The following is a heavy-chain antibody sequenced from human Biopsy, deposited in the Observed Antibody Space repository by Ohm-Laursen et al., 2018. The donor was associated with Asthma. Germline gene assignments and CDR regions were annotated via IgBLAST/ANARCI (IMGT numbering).Heavy chain of an antibody. CDR1: RFTYD. Sequence: SLRLSCTASRFTYDMHWVRQAPGKGLEWVAVISYAGSSIYYADSVKGRFTISRDNSKNTLSLQMNSLTAEDTAVYYCAREGLAGTHIEDWGQGTLVTVSS. J-gene: IGHJ4*02. D-gene: IGHD6-19*01. CDR2: ISYAGSSI. V-gene: IGHV3-30-3*01. CDR3: AREGLAGTHIED.